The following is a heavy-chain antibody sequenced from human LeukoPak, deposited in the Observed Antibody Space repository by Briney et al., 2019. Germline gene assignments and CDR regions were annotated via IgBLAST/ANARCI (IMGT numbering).Heavy chain of an antibody. J-gene: IGHJ4*02. CDR2: IYCSGST. CDR3: ARGTVTDDY. V-gene: IGHV4-30-4*08. D-gene: IGHD4-17*01. CDR1: GGSISSGVYY. Sequence: PSETLSLTCTVSGGSISSGVYYWSWIRQQPEKGLEWIGNIYCSGSTFYNPSLKSRVTISVDTSKNQFSLKLSSVTAADTAVYYCARGTVTDDYWGQGTLVTVSS.